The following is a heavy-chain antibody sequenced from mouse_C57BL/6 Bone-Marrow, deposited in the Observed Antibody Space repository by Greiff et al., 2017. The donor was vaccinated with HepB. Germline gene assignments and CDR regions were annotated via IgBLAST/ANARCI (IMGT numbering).Heavy chain of an antibody. V-gene: IGHV1-81*01. CDR1: GYTFTSYG. J-gene: IGHJ2*01. CDR3: ARPIYYGSSYGFDY. D-gene: IGHD1-1*01. CDR2: IYPRSGNT. Sequence: QVQLQQSGAELARPGASVKLSCKASGYTFTSYGISWVKQRTGQGLEWIGEIYPRSGNTYYNEKFKGKATLTADKSSSTAYVELRSLTSEDSAVYFCARPIYYGSSYGFDYWGQGTTLTVSS.